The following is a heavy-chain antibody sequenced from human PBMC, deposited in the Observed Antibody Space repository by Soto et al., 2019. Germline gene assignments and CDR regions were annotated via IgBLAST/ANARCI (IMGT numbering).Heavy chain of an antibody. J-gene: IGHJ4*02. D-gene: IGHD4-17*01. Sequence: SETLSLTCTVSGGSISSYYWSWIRQPPGKGLEWIGYIYYSGSTNYNPSLKSRVTISVDTSKNQFSLKLRSVTAADTAVYYCARAGYGDYSLDYWGQGTLVTVSS. V-gene: IGHV4-59*01. CDR1: GGSISSYY. CDR3: ARAGYGDYSLDY. CDR2: IYYSGST.